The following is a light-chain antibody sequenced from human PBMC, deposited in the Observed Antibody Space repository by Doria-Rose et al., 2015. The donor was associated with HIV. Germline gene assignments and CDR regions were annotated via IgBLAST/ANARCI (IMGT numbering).Light chain of an antibody. V-gene: IGKV1-5*03. Sequence: DIQMTQSPSTLSASVGDRVTITCRASQSISSWLAWYQQKPGEAPKVLIYTASGLESGVPSRFSGSGSGTEFTLTISSLQPDDFATYYCQHYNTYPFTFGQGTKVEIK. J-gene: IGKJ2*01. CDR2: TAS. CDR3: QHYNTYPFT. CDR1: QSISSW.